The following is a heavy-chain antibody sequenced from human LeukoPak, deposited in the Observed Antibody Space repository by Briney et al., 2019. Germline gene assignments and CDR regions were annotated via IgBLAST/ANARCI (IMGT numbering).Heavy chain of an antibody. CDR2: ICYSGST. Sequence: PSETLSLTCTVSGGSISSGDYYWSWIRQPPGKGLEWIGYICYSGSTYYNPSLKSRVTISVDTSKNQFSLKLSSVTAADTAVYYCARRLSYSNLLYWGQGTLVTVSS. CDR3: ARRLSYSNLLY. V-gene: IGHV4-30-4*08. D-gene: IGHD4-11*01. J-gene: IGHJ4*02. CDR1: GGSISSGDYY.